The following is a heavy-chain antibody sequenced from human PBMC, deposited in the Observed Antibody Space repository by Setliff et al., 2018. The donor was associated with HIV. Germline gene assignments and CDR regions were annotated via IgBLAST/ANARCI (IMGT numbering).Heavy chain of an antibody. CDR1: GGSISSGSYY. CDR3: ARAGNYGAFDGFEI. J-gene: IGHJ3*02. CDR2: IYFSGTT. D-gene: IGHD1-7*01. Sequence: PSETLSLTCTGSGGSISSGSYYWGWIRQPPGKGLEWIGSIYFSGTTYYNPSLDSRVTISVDTSKDQFSLEVTSVTAADTAVYYCARAGNYGAFDGFEIWGQGTMVTVSS. V-gene: IGHV4-39*01.